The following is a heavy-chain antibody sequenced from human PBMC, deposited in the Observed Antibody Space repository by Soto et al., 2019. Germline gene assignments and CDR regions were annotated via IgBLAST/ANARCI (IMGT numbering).Heavy chain of an antibody. CDR2: IYWDDDK. Sequence: QITLKESGPTLVQPTQTLTLTCTFSGFSLDNSGVAVGWIRQPPVKGLEWLSVIYWDDDKRSSPSLRSRLTITKDTAKTQVVLTMPNMDPADTATYYCAHRHRDSGGRVDYWGQGTLVTVSS. D-gene: IGHD3-10*01. CDR3: AHRHRDSGGRVDY. CDR1: GFSLDNSGVA. J-gene: IGHJ4*02. V-gene: IGHV2-5*02.